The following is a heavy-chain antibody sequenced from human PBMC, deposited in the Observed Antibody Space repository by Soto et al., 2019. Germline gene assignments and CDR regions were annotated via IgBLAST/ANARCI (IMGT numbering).Heavy chain of an antibody. CDR1: GYTFTGYY. V-gene: IGHV1-2*04. Sequence: ASVKVSCKASGYTFTGYYMHWVRQAPGQGLEWMGWINPNSGGTNYAQKFQGWVTMTRDTSISTAYMELSRLRSDDTAVYYCARVSPLLITFLGVVTYGMAVWGQGTTVPAS. D-gene: IGHD3-3*01. CDR3: ARVSPLLITFLGVVTYGMAV. CDR2: INPNSGGT. J-gene: IGHJ6*02.